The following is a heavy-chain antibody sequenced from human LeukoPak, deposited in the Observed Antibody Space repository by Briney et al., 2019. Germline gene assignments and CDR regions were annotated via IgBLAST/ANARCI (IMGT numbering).Heavy chain of an antibody. V-gene: IGHV1-69*04. CDR2: IIPILGIA. CDR1: GATFSSYA. J-gene: IGHJ3*02. D-gene: IGHD3-10*01. CDR3: AGGWFGELLYDFDI. Sequence: GSSVKLSCKGSGATFSSYAITWVRQPPGQGLEWMGRIIPILGIANYAHKFQGRVTITADKSTSTAYMELNSLRSEDKAVYYCAGGWFGELLYDFDIWGQGTMVTVSS.